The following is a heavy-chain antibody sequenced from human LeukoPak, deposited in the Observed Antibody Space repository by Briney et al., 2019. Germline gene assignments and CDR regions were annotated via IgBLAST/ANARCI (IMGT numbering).Heavy chain of an antibody. CDR2: IYTSGST. CDR1: GGSISSGSYY. CDR3: ARGYSSGYVTYYYYMDV. J-gene: IGHJ6*03. Sequence: PSQTLSLTCTVSGGSISSGSYYWSWIRQPAGKGLEWIGRIYTSGSTNYNPSLKSRVTISVDTSKNQFSLKLSSVTAADTAVYYCARGYSSGYVTYYYYMDVWGKGTTVTISS. D-gene: IGHD6-19*01. V-gene: IGHV4-61*02.